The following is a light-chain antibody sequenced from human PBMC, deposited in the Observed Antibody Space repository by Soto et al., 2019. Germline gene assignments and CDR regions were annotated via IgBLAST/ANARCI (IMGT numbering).Light chain of an antibody. CDR2: AAS. CDR1: QSISSY. CDR3: QQSYSLPIT. Sequence: DIQITQSPSSLSASVGDRVTITCRASQSISSYLNWYQHKPGKAPKLLIYAASSLQSGVPSRFSGSASGTDFALTISSLQPEDFATYYCQQSYSLPITFGPGTKVDIK. V-gene: IGKV1-39*01. J-gene: IGKJ3*01.